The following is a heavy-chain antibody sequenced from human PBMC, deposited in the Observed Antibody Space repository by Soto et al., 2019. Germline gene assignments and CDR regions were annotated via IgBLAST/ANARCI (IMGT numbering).Heavy chain of an antibody. CDR1: GDTFNFYS. J-gene: IGHJ4*02. D-gene: IGHD3-10*01. Sequence: QVQLVQSGAEVKRPGSSVKVSCKASGDTFNFYSINWVRQAPGLGLEWMGRVNPIVSMSNYAQKYQCRVTMTADKATSTAYMDLSSLRCEATAIYYCASSYGSGYRAFDYWGQGALVTVSS. CDR3: ASSYGSGYRAFDY. CDR2: VNPIVSMS. V-gene: IGHV1-69*02.